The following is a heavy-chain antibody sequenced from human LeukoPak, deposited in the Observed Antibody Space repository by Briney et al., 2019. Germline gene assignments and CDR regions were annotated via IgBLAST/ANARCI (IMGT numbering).Heavy chain of an antibody. CDR1: GGTFSSYA. D-gene: IGHD3-3*01. J-gene: IGHJ4*02. V-gene: IGHV1-69*05. CDR2: IIRIFGTA. CDR3: ARADYDFWSGYYYFDY. Sequence: SVKVSCKASGGTFSSYAISWVRQAPGQGLEWMGGIIRIFGTANYAQKFQGRVTITTDESTSTAYMELSSLRSEDTAMYYCARADYDFWSGYYYFDYWGQGTLVTVSS.